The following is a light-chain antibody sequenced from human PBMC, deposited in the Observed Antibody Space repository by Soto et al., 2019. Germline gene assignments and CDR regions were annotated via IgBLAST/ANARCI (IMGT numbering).Light chain of an antibody. CDR1: QRITTY. CDR2: TSG. Sequence: IHMTQSPSSLSASVGDRITVTCRASQRITTYVNWYQLKPGEAPKLLISTSGTLQRGVPSRFSGSGSGTDFTLTITRLQPADLATYFCQQTYSTPYTFGQGTKLEIK. J-gene: IGKJ2*01. V-gene: IGKV1-39*01. CDR3: QQTYSTPYT.